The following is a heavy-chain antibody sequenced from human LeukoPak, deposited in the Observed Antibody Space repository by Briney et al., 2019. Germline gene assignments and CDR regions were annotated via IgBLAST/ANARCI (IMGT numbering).Heavy chain of an antibody. J-gene: IGHJ6*03. V-gene: IGHV4-4*02. CDR1: GGSITNNW. CDR3: ARLDWNYGYYYYMDV. CDR2: IYHSGST. Sequence: SETLSLTCAVSGGSITNNWWSWVRQPPGKGLEWIGEIYHSGSTSYNPSLKSRVTISVDTSKNQFSLKLSSVTAADTAVYYCARLDWNYGYYYYMDVWGKGTTVTVSS. D-gene: IGHD1-7*01.